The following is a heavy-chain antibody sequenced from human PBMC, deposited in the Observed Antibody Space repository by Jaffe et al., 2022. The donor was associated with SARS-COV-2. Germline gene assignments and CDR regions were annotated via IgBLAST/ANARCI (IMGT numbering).Heavy chain of an antibody. CDR1: GGSFSGYY. CDR3: ARVGRGDHQLAPRGMGYYYYMDV. V-gene: IGHV4-34*01. J-gene: IGHJ6*03. CDR2: INHSGST. D-gene: IGHD4-17*01. Sequence: QVQLQQWGAGLLKPSETLSLTCAVYGGSFSGYYWSWIRQPPGKGLEWIGEINHSGSTNYNPSLKSRVTISVDTSKNQFSLKLSSVTAADTAVYYCARVGRGDHQLAPRGMGYYYYMDVWGKGTTVTVSS.